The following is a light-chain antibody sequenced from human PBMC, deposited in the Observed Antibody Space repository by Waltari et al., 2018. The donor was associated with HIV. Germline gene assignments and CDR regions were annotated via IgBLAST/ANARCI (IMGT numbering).Light chain of an antibody. CDR3: SSYTTSTTPVL. J-gene: IGLJ2*01. Sequence: QSALTQPASVSGSPGQSITISCPGTSSAVGGYNYVSWYQQHPGKAPKLLISEVSNRPSGISNRFSGSKSGNTASLTISGLQTEDEADYYCSSYTTSTTPVLFGGGTKLTVV. CDR2: EVS. CDR1: SSAVGGYNY. V-gene: IGLV2-14*01.